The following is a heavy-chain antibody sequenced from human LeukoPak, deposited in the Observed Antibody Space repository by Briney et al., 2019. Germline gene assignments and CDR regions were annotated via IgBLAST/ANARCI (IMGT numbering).Heavy chain of an antibody. CDR3: ARHSIISQFY. J-gene: IGHJ3*01. Sequence: PSETLSLTCTVSGVAISSSTYYWGCIRQPPGKGLEWIGSIYYSGSTYYNPSLKSRVTISVDTSKNQFSLKQSSVTAADTAVYYCARHSIISQFYWGQGTMVTVSS. D-gene: IGHD3-3*02. CDR2: IYYSGST. V-gene: IGHV4-39*01. CDR1: GVAISSSTYY.